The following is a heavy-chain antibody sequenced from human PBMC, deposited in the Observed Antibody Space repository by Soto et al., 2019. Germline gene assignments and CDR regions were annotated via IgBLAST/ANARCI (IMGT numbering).Heavy chain of an antibody. D-gene: IGHD4-17*01. CDR1: SGSISISNW. Sequence: QVQLQESGPGLVKPSGTLSLTCAVSSGSISISNWWSWVRQPPGKGLEWIGEIYHSGSTNYNPSLKSRVTISVDKSKNQFSLKLSSVTAADTAVYYCARSTVTDYYYYYMDVWGKGTTVTVSS. CDR2: IYHSGST. V-gene: IGHV4-4*02. J-gene: IGHJ6*03. CDR3: ARSTVTDYYYYYMDV.